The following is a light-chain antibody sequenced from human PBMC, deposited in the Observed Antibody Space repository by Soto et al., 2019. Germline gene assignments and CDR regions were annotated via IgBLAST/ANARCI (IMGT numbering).Light chain of an antibody. CDR2: DAS. CDR3: QQYDSYWT. J-gene: IGKJ1*01. CDR1: QDISNS. Sequence: DIQMTQSPSSLSASVGDRVTITCQASQDISNSLNWYQQRPGKAPNLLIYDASNLETGVPSRFSGSGSGTHFTLTISSLQPDDFATYYCQQYDSYWTFGQGTKVDIK. V-gene: IGKV1-33*01.